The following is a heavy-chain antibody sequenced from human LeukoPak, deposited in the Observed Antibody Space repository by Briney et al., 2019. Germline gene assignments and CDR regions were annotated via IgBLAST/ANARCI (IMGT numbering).Heavy chain of an antibody. CDR2: ISSSSSTI. Sequence: GGPLRLSCAASGFTFSSYSMNWVRQAPGKGLEWVSYISSSSSTIYYADSVKGRFTISRDNAKNSLYLQMNSLRDEDTAVYYCASLPGYSSGELDYWGQGTLVTVSS. CDR1: GFTFSSYS. J-gene: IGHJ4*02. D-gene: IGHD6-19*01. CDR3: ASLPGYSSGELDY. V-gene: IGHV3-48*02.